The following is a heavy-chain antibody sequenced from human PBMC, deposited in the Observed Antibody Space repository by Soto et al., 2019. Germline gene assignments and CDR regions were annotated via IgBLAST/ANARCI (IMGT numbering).Heavy chain of an antibody. V-gene: IGHV3-53*01. J-gene: IGHJ6*02. CDR1: GFTVSSNY. Sequence: GGSLRLSCAASGFTVSSNYMSWVRQAPGKGLEWVSVIYSGGSTYYADSVKGRFTISRDNSKNTLYLQMNSLRAEDTAVYYCGRDWVGDYYYGMDVWGQGTTVTVSS. D-gene: IGHD3-16*01. CDR3: GRDWVGDYYYGMDV. CDR2: IYSGGST.